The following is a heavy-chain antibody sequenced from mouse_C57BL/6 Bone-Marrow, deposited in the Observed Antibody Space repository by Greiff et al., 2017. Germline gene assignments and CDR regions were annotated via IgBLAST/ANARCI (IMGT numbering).Heavy chain of an antibody. V-gene: IGHV1-50*01. CDR3: ARFEYYGSSYEFAY. D-gene: IGHD1-1*01. CDR1: GYAFSSSW. Sequence: VQLQQSGPELVKPGASVEISCKASGYAFSSSWMNWVKQRPGQGLEWIGEIDPSDSYTNYNQKFKGKATLTVDTSSSTTYMQLSSLTSEDSAVYYCARFEYYGSSYEFAYWGQGTLVTVSA. J-gene: IGHJ3*01. CDR2: IDPSDSYT.